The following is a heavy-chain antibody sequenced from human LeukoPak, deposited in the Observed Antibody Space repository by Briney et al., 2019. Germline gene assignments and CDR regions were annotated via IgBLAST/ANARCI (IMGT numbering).Heavy chain of an antibody. CDR3: ARWSLAIGPVASFDY. V-gene: IGHV4-61*01. CDR1: GGSVSSGSYY. CDR2: IHYSGNT. J-gene: IGHJ4*02. Sequence: SETLSLTCTVSGGSVSSGSYYWGWIRQPPGKGLEWVGYIHYSGNTNYNPSLKSRVTMSLDTPKSQFSLRLTSVTAADTAVYYCARWSLAIGPVASFDYWGQGTLVTVSS. D-gene: IGHD2-2*01.